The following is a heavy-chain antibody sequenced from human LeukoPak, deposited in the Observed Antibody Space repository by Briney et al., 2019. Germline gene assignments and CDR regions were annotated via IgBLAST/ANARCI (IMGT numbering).Heavy chain of an antibody. CDR3: ARYELGENNAFDI. CDR2: IYHSGST. V-gene: IGHV4-4*02. J-gene: IGHJ3*02. D-gene: IGHD3-10*01. CDR1: GGSISSSNW. Sequence: SSGTLSLTCAVSGGSISSSNWWSWVRQPPGKGLEWIGEIYHSGSTNYNPSLKSRVTISVDKSKNQFSLKLSSVTAADTAVYYCARYELGENNAFDIWGQGTMVTVSS.